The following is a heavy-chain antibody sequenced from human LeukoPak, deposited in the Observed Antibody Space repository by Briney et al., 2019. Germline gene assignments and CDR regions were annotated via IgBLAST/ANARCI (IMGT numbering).Heavy chain of an antibody. CDR3: AGGVVVPAAMSYYYMDV. D-gene: IGHD2-2*01. Sequence: ASVKVSCKASGYTFTGYYMHWVRQAPGQGLEWMGWINPNSGGTNYAQKFQGRVTMTRDTSISTAYMELSRLRSDDTAVYYCAGGVVVPAAMSYYYMDVWGKGTTVTVSS. CDR2: INPNSGGT. J-gene: IGHJ6*03. V-gene: IGHV1-2*02. CDR1: GYTFTGYY.